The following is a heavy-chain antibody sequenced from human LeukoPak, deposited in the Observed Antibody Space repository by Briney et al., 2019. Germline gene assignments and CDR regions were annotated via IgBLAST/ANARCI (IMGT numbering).Heavy chain of an antibody. CDR2: ISWNSGSI. Sequence: GRSLRLSCAASGFSVDDYAMHWVRQAPGKGLEWVSGISWNSGSIGYADSVKGRFTISRDNAKNSLYLQMNSLRAEDTALYYCAKVDSSGYYYGGGYFDYWGQGTLVTVSS. D-gene: IGHD3-22*01. J-gene: IGHJ4*02. V-gene: IGHV3-9*01. CDR3: AKVDSSGYYYGGGYFDY. CDR1: GFSVDDYA.